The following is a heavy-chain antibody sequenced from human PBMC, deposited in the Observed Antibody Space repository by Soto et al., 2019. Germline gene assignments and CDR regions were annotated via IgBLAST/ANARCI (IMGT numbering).Heavy chain of an antibody. J-gene: IGHJ4*02. V-gene: IGHV3-30*02. CDR3: AKARCSTTNCYVPDY. CDR2: IWYDGSNK. Sequence: GGSLRLSCAASGFSFSDYGMHWVRQAPGKGLEWVALIWYDGSNKYYEDSVKGRFTISRDNSKNTLFLQMNSLRVEDTAVYYCAKARCSTTNCYVPDYWGQGTLVTVSS. CDR1: GFSFSDYG. D-gene: IGHD2-2*01.